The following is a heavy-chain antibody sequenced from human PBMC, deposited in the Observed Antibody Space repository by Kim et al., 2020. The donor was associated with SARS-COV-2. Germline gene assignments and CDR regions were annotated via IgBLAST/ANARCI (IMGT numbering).Heavy chain of an antibody. CDR1: GFTFSAYA. CDR3: AKDAPVRPTSPLEF. D-gene: IGHD2-2*01. CDR2: IDANGEST. J-gene: IGHJ4*02. V-gene: IGHV3-23*05. Sequence: GGSLRLSCAASGFTFSAYAMTWVRQVAGKGLEWVASIDANGESTYYEDALKGRFTISRDNARHVVYLEMNSLRVEDTALYYCAKDAPVRPTSPLEFWGQGTQVTVST.